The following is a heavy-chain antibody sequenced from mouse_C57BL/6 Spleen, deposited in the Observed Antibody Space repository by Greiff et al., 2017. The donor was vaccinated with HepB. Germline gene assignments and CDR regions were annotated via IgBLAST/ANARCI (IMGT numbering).Heavy chain of an antibody. J-gene: IGHJ2*01. V-gene: IGHV5-4*01. CDR3: AREREFITTVVAPLDY. D-gene: IGHD1-1*01. CDR2: ISDGGSYT. Sequence: EVMLVESGGGLVKPGGSLKLSCAASGFTFSSYAMSWVRQTPEKRLEWVATISDGGSYTYYPDNVKGRFTISRDNAKNNLYLQMSHLKSEDTAMYYCAREREFITTVVAPLDYWGQGTTLTVSS. CDR1: GFTFSSYA.